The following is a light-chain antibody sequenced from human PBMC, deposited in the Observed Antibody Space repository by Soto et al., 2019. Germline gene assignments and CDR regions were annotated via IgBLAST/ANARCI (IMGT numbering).Light chain of an antibody. CDR2: DVS. CDR3: QQYDFLPLT. Sequence: DIQMTQSPPSLAASIGDRVTITCRASQGIRNSLNWYQQKVGEAPKLLIHDVSGLETGVPSRFSGSGFGTDFTITINNLQPEDVATYYCQQYDFLPLTFGPGTKVHV. V-gene: IGKV1-33*01. CDR1: QGIRNS. J-gene: IGKJ3*01.